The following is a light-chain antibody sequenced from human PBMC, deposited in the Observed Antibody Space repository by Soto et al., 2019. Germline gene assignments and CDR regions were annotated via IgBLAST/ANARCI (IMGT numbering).Light chain of an antibody. CDR2: EVS. CDR3: SSYAGSNFVV. CDR1: SNDVGGYNY. Sequence: QSALTQPPSASGSPGQSVTISCTGTSNDVGGYNYVSWYQQHPGKAPKRMIYEVSKRPSGVPDRFSGSKSGNTASLTVSGLQAEDEADYYCSSYAGSNFVVFGGGTKVTVL. J-gene: IGLJ2*01. V-gene: IGLV2-8*01.